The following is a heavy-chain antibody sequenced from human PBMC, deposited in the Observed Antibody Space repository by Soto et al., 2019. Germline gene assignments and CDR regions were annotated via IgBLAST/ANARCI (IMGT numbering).Heavy chain of an antibody. CDR2: ISAYNGNT. Sequence: QVQLVQSGAEVKKPGASVKVSCKASGYTFTSYGISWVRQAPGQGLEWMGWISAYNGNTNYAQKLQGRVTMTTDTSTSTDYMELRSLRSDDTAVYYCARVDGGGYDYVWGSYRDRYYFDYWGQGTLVTVSS. J-gene: IGHJ4*02. D-gene: IGHD3-16*02. V-gene: IGHV1-18*01. CDR1: GYTFTSYG. CDR3: ARVDGGGYDYVWGSYRDRYYFDY.